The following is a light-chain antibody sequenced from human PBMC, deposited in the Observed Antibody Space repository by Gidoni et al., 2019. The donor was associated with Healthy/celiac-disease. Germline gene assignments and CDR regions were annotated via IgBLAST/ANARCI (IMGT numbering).Light chain of an antibody. CDR2: KAS. V-gene: IGKV1-5*03. CDR1: QSISSW. J-gene: IGKJ1*01. CDR3: QQYNSHWT. Sequence: DIQMTQSPSTLSASVGDRVTITCRASQSISSWLAWYPQKPGKAPKLLIYKASSLESGVPSRFSGSGSGTEFTLTISSLQPDDFATYYCQQYNSHWTFGQGTKVEIK.